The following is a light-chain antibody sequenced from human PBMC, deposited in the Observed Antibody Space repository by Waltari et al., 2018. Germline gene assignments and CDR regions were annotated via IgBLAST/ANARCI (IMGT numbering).Light chain of an antibody. Sequence: QAGLTQPPSVSRGLRQTATLTCTGNSNNVGNLGAAWLQQHQGHPPKLLSYRNNNRPSGIPGRLSASRSGNTASLTITGLQPEDEADYYCSAWDGSLSAWVFGGGTKLTVL. CDR2: RNN. V-gene: IGLV10-54*01. CDR3: SAWDGSLSAWV. J-gene: IGLJ3*02. CDR1: SNNVGNLG.